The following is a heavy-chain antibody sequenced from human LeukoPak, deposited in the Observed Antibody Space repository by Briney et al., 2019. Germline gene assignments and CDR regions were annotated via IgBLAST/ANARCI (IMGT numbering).Heavy chain of an antibody. CDR2: ISSSSSYI. CDR1: GFTFSSYS. J-gene: IGHJ6*02. D-gene: IGHD5-12*01. V-gene: IGHV3-21*01. CDR3: ARFDRGYSGYDTYYYYGMDV. Sequence: GGSLRLSCAASGFTFSSYSMNWVRQAPGQGLEWVSSISSSSSYIYYADSVKGRFTISRDNAKNSLYLQMNSLRAEDTAVYYCARFDRGYSGYDTYYYYGMDVWGQGTTVTVSS.